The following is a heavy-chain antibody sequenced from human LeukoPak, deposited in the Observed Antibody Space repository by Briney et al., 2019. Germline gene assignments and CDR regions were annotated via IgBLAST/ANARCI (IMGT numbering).Heavy chain of an antibody. CDR1: GYTFTSYA. CDR2: INAGNGNT. V-gene: IGHV1-3*01. J-gene: IGHJ4*02. CDR3: ARVGIAVAGKGDY. Sequence: ASVKVSCKASGYTFTSYAMHWVRQAPGQRLEWMGWINAGNGNTKYSQKFQGRVTITRDTSASTAYMELSSLRSEDTAVYYCARVGIAVAGKGDYWGQGTLVAVSS. D-gene: IGHD6-19*01.